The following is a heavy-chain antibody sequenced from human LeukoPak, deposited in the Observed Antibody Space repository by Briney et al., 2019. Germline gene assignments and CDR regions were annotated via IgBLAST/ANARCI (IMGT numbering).Heavy chain of an antibody. CDR1: GYHFTSYW. D-gene: IGHD3-10*01. CDR3: ARRVTMVRGVTAFDY. V-gene: IGHV5-51*01. J-gene: IGHJ4*02. CDR2: IYPGDSDT. Sequence: GESLQISCKGSGYHFTSYWIGWVRQLPGKGLEWMGIIYPGDSDTRYSPSFQGQVTISADKSISTAYLQWSSLKASDTAMYYCARRVTMVRGVTAFDYWGQGTLVTVSS.